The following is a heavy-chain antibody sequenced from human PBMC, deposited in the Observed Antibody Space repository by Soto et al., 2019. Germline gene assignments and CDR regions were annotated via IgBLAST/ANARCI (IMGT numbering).Heavy chain of an antibody. D-gene: IGHD3-9*01. CDR3: ARTDDWPRWMGIAFDI. Sequence: GGSLRLSCAASGFTFSDYYMSWIRQAPGKGLEWVSYISSSGSTIYYADSVKGRFTISRDNAKNSLYLQMNSLRAEDTAVYYCARTDDWPRWMGIAFDIWGQGTMVTVSS. CDR2: ISSSGSTI. V-gene: IGHV3-11*01. J-gene: IGHJ3*02. CDR1: GFTFSDYY.